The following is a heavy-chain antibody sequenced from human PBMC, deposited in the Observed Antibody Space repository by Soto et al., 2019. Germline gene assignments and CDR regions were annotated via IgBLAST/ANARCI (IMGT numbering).Heavy chain of an antibody. CDR1: GYTFTSYG. CDR3: ARLNEDGEWLYYHYGMDV. V-gene: IGHV1-18*01. CDR2: ISAYNGNT. D-gene: IGHD3-3*01. Sequence: QVQLVQSGAEVKKPGASVKVSCKASGYTFTSYGISWVRQAPGQGLEWMGWISAYNGNTNYAQKLQGRVTMTPDTSTSTAYMELRSLRYDDTAVYYCARLNEDGEWLYYHYGMDVWGQGTTVTVSS. J-gene: IGHJ6*02.